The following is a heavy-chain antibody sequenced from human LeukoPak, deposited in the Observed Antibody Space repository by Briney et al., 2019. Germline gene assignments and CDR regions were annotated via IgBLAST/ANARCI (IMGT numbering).Heavy chain of an antibody. CDR3: RTIFGVVNWFDP. V-gene: IGHV3-23*01. CDR1: GFTFSGYD. CDR2: LSGSDGSA. J-gene: IGHJ5*02. D-gene: IGHD3-3*01. Sequence: GGSLRLSCAASGFTFSGYDMSWVRQAPGKGLEWVSALSGSDGSAHYADSVKSRFTISRDNSKNTLYLQMNSLRAEDTAVYYCRTIFGVVNWFDPWGQGTLVTVSS.